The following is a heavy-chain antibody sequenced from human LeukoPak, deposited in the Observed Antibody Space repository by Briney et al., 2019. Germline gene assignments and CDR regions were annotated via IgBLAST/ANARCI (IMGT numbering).Heavy chain of an antibody. CDR3: ARAGYSSSWYSRYFDL. D-gene: IGHD6-13*01. V-gene: IGHV3-53*01. Sequence: GGSLRLSCAASGFTVSSNYMSWVRQAPGKGLEWVSVIYSGGSTYYADSVKGRFTISRENAKNSLYLQMNSLRAGDTAVYYRARAGYSSSWYSRYFDLWGRGTLVTVSS. CDR1: GFTVSSNY. J-gene: IGHJ2*01. CDR2: IYSGGST.